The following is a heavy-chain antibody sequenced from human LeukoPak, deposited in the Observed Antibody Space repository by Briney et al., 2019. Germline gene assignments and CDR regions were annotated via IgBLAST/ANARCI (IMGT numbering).Heavy chain of an antibody. Sequence: PSQTLSLTCTVSGSSISSGDFYWRWIRQPPGKGLEWIGYIYYSGSTYYNPSLKSRVTISVDTSKNQFSLKLSSVTAADTAVYSCAKQWLRNAFDIWGQGTMVTVSS. D-gene: IGHD3-22*01. CDR2: IYYSGST. V-gene: IGHV4-30-4*08. J-gene: IGHJ3*02. CDR1: GSSISSGDFY. CDR3: AKQWLRNAFDI.